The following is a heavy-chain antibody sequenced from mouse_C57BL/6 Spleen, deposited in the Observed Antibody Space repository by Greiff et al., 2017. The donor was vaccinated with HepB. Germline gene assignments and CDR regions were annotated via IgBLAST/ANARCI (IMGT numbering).Heavy chain of an antibody. CDR3: ATLNWEGFAY. CDR2: IHPNSGST. CDR1: GYTFTSYW. J-gene: IGHJ3*01. V-gene: IGHV1-64*01. Sequence: QVQLQQSGAELVKPGASVKLSCKASGYTFTSYWMHWVKQRPGQGLEWIGMIHPNSGSTNYNEKFKSKATLTVDKSSSTAYMQLSSLTSEDSAVYYCATLNWEGFAYWGQGTLVTVSA. D-gene: IGHD4-1*02.